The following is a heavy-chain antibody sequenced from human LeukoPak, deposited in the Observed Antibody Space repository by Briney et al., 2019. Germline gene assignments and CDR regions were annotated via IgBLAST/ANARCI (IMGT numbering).Heavy chain of an antibody. Sequence: GGSLRLSCAASGFTVSSNYMSWVRQAPGKGLEWVSAIYSGGSTYYADSVKGRFTISRDNSKNTLYLQMNSLRAEDTALYYCAKETMTTVTSCFDYWGQGTLVTVSS. CDR2: IYSGGST. V-gene: IGHV3-53*01. CDR3: AKETMTTVTSCFDY. CDR1: GFTVSSNY. J-gene: IGHJ4*02. D-gene: IGHD4-17*01.